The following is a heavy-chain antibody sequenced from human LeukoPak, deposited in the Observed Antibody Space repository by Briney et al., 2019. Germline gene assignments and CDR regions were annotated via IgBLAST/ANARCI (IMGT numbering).Heavy chain of an antibody. Sequence: GGSLRLSCAASGFTFSSYAMHWVRQAPGKGLEWVAVISYDGSNKYYADSVKGRFTISRDNSKNTLYLQMNSLRAEDTAVYYCAGERRYSSSWYSYSSGWYLDYWGQGTLVSVSS. CDR3: AGERRYSSSWYSYSSGWYLDY. J-gene: IGHJ4*02. V-gene: IGHV3-30*04. CDR2: ISYDGSNK. D-gene: IGHD6-13*01. CDR1: GFTFSSYA.